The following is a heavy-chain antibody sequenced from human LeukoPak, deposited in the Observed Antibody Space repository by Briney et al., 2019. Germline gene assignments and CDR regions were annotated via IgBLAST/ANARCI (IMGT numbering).Heavy chain of an antibody. V-gene: IGHV1-69*05. CDR3: ARIVEYSNYDLLDAFDI. D-gene: IGHD4-11*01. CDR2: IIPIFGTA. Sequence: GASVKVSCKASGGTFSSYAISWVRQAPGQGLEWMGGIIPIFGTANYAQKFQGRVTITTDESTSTAYMELSSLRSEDTAVYYCARIVEYSNYDLLDAFDIWGQGTMVTVSS. CDR1: GGTFSSYA. J-gene: IGHJ3*02.